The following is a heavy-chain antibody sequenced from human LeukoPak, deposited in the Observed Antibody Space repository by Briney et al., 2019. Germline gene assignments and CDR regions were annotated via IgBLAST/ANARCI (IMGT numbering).Heavy chain of an antibody. J-gene: IGHJ4*02. V-gene: IGHV3-48*03. D-gene: IGHD4-17*01. CDR3: ARVSPNTVTTLQYFDY. CDR2: ISGSGGTI. CDR1: GFTFSSFE. Sequence: GGSLRLSCAASGFTFSSFEMNWVRQAPGKGLEWVSYISGSGGTIYYADSVQGRFTISRDNAKNSLYLQMNSLRAEDTAVYYCARVSPNTVTTLQYFDYWGQGTLVTVSS.